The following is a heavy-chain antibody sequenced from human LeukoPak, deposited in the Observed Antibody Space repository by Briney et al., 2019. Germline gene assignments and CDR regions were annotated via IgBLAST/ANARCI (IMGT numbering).Heavy chain of an antibody. CDR1: GGSISSSSYY. D-gene: IGHD4-11*01. J-gene: IGHJ4*02. CDR2: IYYSGST. CDR3: ARQKDDYSKRRDDY. V-gene: IGHV4-39*01. Sequence: SETLSLTCTVSGGSISSSSYYWGWIRQPPGKGLEWIGSIYYSGSTYYNPSLKSRVTISVDTSKNQFSLKLSSVTAADTAVYYCARQKDDYSKRRDDYWGQGTLVTVSS.